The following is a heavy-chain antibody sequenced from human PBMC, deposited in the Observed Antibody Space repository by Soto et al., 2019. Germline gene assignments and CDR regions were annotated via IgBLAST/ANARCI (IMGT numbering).Heavy chain of an antibody. CDR1: GFSFDDYG. CDR2: INWNGRTK. V-gene: IGHV3-20*04. Sequence: GESLKISCAASGFSFDDYGMSWVRQVPGKRLEWVAGINWNGRTKDYVDSVKGRFTISRDTAKSSVYLQMNSLRAEDTALYFCARASHSGRHFGWLNFPMGHWGQGTLVTVSS. CDR3: ARASHSGRHFGWLNFPMGH. J-gene: IGHJ4*02. D-gene: IGHD3-9*01.